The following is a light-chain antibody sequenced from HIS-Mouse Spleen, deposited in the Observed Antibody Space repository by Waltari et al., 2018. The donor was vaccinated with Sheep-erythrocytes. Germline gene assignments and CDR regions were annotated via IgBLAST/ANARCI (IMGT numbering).Light chain of an antibody. Sequence: QSALTQPRSVSGSPGQSVTISCTGTSSDVGGYNYVSWYQQHPGKAPKLMIYDASTRSSGVPDRFSGSKSGSTASPTISGLQAEDEADYYCCSYAGSYNHVFATGTKVTVL. J-gene: IGLJ1*01. V-gene: IGLV2-11*01. CDR2: DAS. CDR3: CSYAGSYNHV. CDR1: SSDVGGYNY.